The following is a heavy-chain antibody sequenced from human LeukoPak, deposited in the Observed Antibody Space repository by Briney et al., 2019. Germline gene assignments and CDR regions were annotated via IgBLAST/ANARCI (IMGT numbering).Heavy chain of an antibody. J-gene: IGHJ3*02. V-gene: IGHV1-2*02. D-gene: IGHD5-24*01. CDR1: GYTFTGYY. CDR2: INPNSGGT. CDR3: AREPRDVEMATRDAFDI. Sequence: GASVKVSCKASGYTFTGYYMHWVRQAPGQGLEWMGWINPNSGGTNYAQKFQGRVTMTRDTSISTAYVELSRLGSDDTAVYYCAREPRDVEMATRDAFDIWGQGTMVTVSS.